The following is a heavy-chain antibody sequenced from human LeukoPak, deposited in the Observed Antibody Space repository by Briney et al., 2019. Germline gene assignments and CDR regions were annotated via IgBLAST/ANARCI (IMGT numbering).Heavy chain of an antibody. CDR2: TNSGGTST. D-gene: IGHD2-8*01. CDR3: AKQSYARSLGE. CDR1: GFPFSDFS. V-gene: IGHV3-23*01. Sequence: GGSLRLSCATSGFPFSDFSMSWVREAPGKGLEWISTTNSGGTSTYYAESVKGRFTISRDNSKNTLYLQMSSLRVEDTAVYYCAKQSYARSLGEGGPGTLVSVSS. J-gene: IGHJ4*02.